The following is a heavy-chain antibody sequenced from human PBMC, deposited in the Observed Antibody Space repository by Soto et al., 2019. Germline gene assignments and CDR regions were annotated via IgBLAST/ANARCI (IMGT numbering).Heavy chain of an antibody. CDR1: GYTFTSYG. CDR3: ARDVTGGIAAAGTDAFDI. V-gene: IGHV1-18*01. D-gene: IGHD6-13*01. J-gene: IGHJ3*02. CDR2: ISAYNGNT. Sequence: QVQLVQSGAEVKKPGASVKVSCKASGYTFTSYGISWVRQAPGQGLEWMGWISAYNGNTNYAQKLQGRVTMTTDTSTSTAYRELRSLRSDDTAVYYCARDVTGGIAAAGTDAFDIWGQGTMVTVSS.